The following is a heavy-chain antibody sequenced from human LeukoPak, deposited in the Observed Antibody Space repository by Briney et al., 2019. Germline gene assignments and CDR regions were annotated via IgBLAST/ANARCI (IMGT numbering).Heavy chain of an antibody. J-gene: IGHJ6*02. D-gene: IGHD6-13*01. Sequence: PSETLSLTCSVFGGSISSGGYYWSWIRQPPGKGRGWIVYIYHSVSTYYNPSLKSRVTISVDRSKHQFSLKLSSVTAADTAVYYCAASSWYVIGYYYYGMDVWGQGTTVTVSS. V-gene: IGHV4-30-2*01. CDR2: IYHSVST. CDR3: AASSWYVIGYYYYGMDV. CDR1: GGSISSGGYY.